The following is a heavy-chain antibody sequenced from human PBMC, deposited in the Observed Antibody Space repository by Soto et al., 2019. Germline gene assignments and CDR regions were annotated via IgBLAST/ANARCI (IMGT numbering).Heavy chain of an antibody. V-gene: IGHV1-24*01. CDR3: AMTDSSGYHSTHAFDI. CDR1: GYTLTELS. D-gene: IGHD3-22*01. J-gene: IGHJ3*02. Sequence: ASVKVSCKVSGYTLTELSMHWVRQAPGKGLEWMGVFDPEDGETIYAQEFQGRVTMTEDTSTDTAYMELSSLRSEDTAVYYCAMTDSSGYHSTHAFDIWGQGTMVTVSS. CDR2: FDPEDGET.